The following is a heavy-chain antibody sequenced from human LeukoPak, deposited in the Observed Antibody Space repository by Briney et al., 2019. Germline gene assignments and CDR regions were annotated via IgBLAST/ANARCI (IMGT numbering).Heavy chain of an antibody. D-gene: IGHD6-19*01. CDR1: GGTFSSYA. Sequence: SVKVSCKASGGTFSSYAISWVRQAPGQGLEWMGRIIPIFGTANYAQKFQGRVTITTDESTGTAYMELSSLRSEDTAVYYCTRGDVAAVSWFDPWGQGTLVTVSS. J-gene: IGHJ5*02. V-gene: IGHV1-69*05. CDR3: TRGDVAAVSWFDP. CDR2: IIPIFGTA.